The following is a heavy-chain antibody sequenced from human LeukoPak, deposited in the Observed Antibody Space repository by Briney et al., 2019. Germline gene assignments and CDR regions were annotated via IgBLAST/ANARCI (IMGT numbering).Heavy chain of an antibody. CDR3: ARDGPYAFDI. CDR1: GGSISSYY. CDR2: IYYSGST. J-gene: IGHJ3*02. V-gene: IGHV4-59*01. Sequence: PSETLSLTCTVSGGSISSYYWSWIRQPPGKGLKWIGNIYYSGSTNYNPSLKSRVTISVDTSKNQFSLKLSSVTAADTAVYYCARDGPYAFDIWGQGTMVTVSS.